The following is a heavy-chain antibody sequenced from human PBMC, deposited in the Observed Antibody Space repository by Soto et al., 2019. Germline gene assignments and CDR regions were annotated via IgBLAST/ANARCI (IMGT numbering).Heavy chain of an antibody. CDR1: GHRFTTYW. D-gene: IGHD2-2*01. CDR2: INPTDSET. Sequence: GESLKISCKTSGHRFTTYWISWVRQMPGKGLEYMGKINPTDSETNYSPSFEGHVTFSVDRSTSTAYVRWNSLRASDTAMYYCASPAMTSTSFYYAMDVWGQGTTVTVSS. V-gene: IGHV5-10-1*01. J-gene: IGHJ6*02. CDR3: ASPAMTSTSFYYAMDV.